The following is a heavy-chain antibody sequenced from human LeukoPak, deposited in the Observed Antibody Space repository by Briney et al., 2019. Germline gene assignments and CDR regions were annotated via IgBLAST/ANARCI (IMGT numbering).Heavy chain of an antibody. Sequence: ASAKVSCKASGYTFTSYGISWVRQAPGQGLEWMGWISTYNGNTNYAQRFQGRVTVTTDTSTRTAYLELRSLRSDDTAVYYCAREFYDRGGYYFSPMDVWGKGTTVTVSS. CDR3: AREFYDRGGYYFSPMDV. J-gene: IGHJ6*03. CDR1: GYTFTSYG. D-gene: IGHD3-22*01. CDR2: ISTYNGNT. V-gene: IGHV1-18*01.